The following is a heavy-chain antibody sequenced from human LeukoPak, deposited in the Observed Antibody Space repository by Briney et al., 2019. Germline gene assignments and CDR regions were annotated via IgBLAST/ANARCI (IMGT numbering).Heavy chain of an antibody. CDR1: GYTFTGYY. J-gene: IGHJ4*02. CDR2: INPNSGGT. CDR3: ARGREITTVTSPLFGC. D-gene: IGHD4-17*01. V-gene: IGHV1-2*02. Sequence: ASVKVSCKASGYTFTGYYMHWVRQAPGQGLEWMGWINPNSGGTNYAQKFQGRVTMTRDTSISTAYMDLSRLRSDDTAIYYCARGREITTVTSPLFGCWGQETLVTVSS.